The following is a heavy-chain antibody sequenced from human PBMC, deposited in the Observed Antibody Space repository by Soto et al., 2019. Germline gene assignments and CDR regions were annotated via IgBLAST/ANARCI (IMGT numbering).Heavy chain of an antibody. J-gene: IGHJ5*02. CDR1: GGTFSSYT. V-gene: IGHV1-69*02. CDR3: ARQDCSSTSCYWFDP. CDR2: IIPILGIA. Sequence: SVKVSCKASGGTFSSYTISWVRQAPGQGLEWMGRIIPILGIANYAQKFQGRVTITADKSTSTAYMELSSLRSEDTAVYYCARQDCSSTSCYWFDPWGQGTLVTVSS. D-gene: IGHD2-2*01.